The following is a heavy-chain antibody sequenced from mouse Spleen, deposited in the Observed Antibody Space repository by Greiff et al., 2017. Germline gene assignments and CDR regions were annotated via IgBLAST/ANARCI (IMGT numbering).Heavy chain of an antibody. V-gene: IGHV1S81*02. Sequence: VQLKESGAELVKPGASVKLSCKASGYTFTSYYMYWVKQRPGQGLEWIGEINPSNGGTNFNEKFKSKATLTVDKSSSTAYMQLSSLTSEDSAVYYCTREGLLRSHWYVDVWGAGTTVTVSS. CDR3: TREGLLRSHWYVDV. CDR2: INPSNGGT. CDR1: GYTFTSYY. J-gene: IGHJ1*01. D-gene: IGHD1-1*01.